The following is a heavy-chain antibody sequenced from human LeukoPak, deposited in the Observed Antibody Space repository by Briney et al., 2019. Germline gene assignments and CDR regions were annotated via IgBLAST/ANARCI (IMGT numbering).Heavy chain of an antibody. J-gene: IGHJ4*02. D-gene: IGHD6-13*01. CDR1: GFTFSSYG. CDR3: AKDAVPLYSSSWYAQTPHFDY. CDR2: ISYDGSNK. V-gene: IGHV3-30*18. Sequence: GGSLRLSCAASGFTFSSYGMHWVRQAPGKGLEWVAVISYDGSNKYYADSVKGRFTISRDNSKNTLYLQMNSLRAEDTAVYYCAKDAVPLYSSSWYAQTPHFDYWGQGTLVTVSS.